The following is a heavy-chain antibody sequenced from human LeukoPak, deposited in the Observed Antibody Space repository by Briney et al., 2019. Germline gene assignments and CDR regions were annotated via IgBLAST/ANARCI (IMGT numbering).Heavy chain of an antibody. J-gene: IGHJ5*02. D-gene: IGHD1-26*01. V-gene: IGHV4-34*01. CDR1: GGSFSGCY. CDR2: INHSGST. CDR3: ARLPRRVGAGFDP. Sequence: SETLSLTCAVYGGSFSGCYWSWIRQPPGKGLEWIGEINHSGSTNYNPSLKSRVTISVDTSKNQFSLKLSSVTAADTAVYYCARLPRRVGAGFDPWGQGNLVTVSS.